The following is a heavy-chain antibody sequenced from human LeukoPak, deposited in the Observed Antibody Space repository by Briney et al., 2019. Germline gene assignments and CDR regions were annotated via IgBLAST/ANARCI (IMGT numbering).Heavy chain of an antibody. V-gene: IGHV4-59*08. CDR1: GGSISSYY. CDR3: ARGTGTPYDFWSGYYSYWYFDL. D-gene: IGHD3-3*01. J-gene: IGHJ2*01. Sequence: PSETLSLTCIVSGGSISSYYWSWIRQPPGKGLEWIGYIYYSGSTNYNPSLKSRVTISVDTSKNQFSLKLSSVTAADTVVYYCARGTGTPYDFWSGYYSYWYFDLWGRGTLVTVSS. CDR2: IYYSGST.